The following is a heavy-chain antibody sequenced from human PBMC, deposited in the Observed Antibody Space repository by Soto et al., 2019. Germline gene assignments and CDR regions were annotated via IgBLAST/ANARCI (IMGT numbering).Heavy chain of an antibody. D-gene: IGHD2-15*01. V-gene: IGHV1-46*01. J-gene: IGHJ6*02. CDR1: GYTFTSYY. CDR3: ASVVVYCSGGSCYSYYYYYGMDV. Sequence: VASVKVSCKASGYTFTSYYMHWVRQAPGQGLEWMGIINPSGGSTSYAQKFQGRVTMTRDTSTSTVYMELSSLRSEDTAVYYCASVVVYCSGGSCYSYYYYYGMDVWGQGTTVTVSS. CDR2: INPSGGST.